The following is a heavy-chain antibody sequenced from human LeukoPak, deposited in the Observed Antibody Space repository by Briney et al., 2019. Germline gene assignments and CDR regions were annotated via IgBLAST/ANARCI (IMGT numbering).Heavy chain of an antibody. CDR2: IKQDGSEK. CDR3: ARDLGQYYDTSDNRFDP. Sequence: PGGSLRLSCAASGFTFSSYWMSWVRQAPGKGLEWVANIKQDGSEKYYVDSVKGRFTISRDNAKNSLYLQMNSLRAEDTAVYYCARDLGQYYDTSDNRFDPWGQGTLVTVSS. D-gene: IGHD3-22*01. V-gene: IGHV3-7*01. CDR1: GFTFSSYW. J-gene: IGHJ5*02.